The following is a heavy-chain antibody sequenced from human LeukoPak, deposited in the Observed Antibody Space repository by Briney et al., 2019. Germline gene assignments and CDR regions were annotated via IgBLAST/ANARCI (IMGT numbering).Heavy chain of an antibody. CDR2: ISGGGGST. V-gene: IGHV3-23*01. J-gene: IGHJ6*02. CDR3: AKGAVVTHPYYCYGMDV. D-gene: IGHD4-23*01. CDR1: GFTFSSYA. Sequence: PGGSLRLSCAASGFTFSSYAMSWVRQAPGKGLEWVSGISGGGGSTYYADSVKGRFTISRDNSKNTLYLQMNSLRAEDTAVYYCAKGAVVTHPYYCYGMDVWGQGTTVTVSS.